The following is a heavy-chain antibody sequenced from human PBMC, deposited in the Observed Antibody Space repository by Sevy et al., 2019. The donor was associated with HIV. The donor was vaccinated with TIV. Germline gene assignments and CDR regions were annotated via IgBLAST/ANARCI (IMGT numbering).Heavy chain of an antibody. Sequence: GGSLRLSCAASGFTFSNAWMSWVRQAPGKGLEWVGRIKSKTDGGTTDYAAPVKGRFTISRDDSKNTLYLQMNSLKTEETAVYYCTTLGYCSGGSCYSGYNWFDPWGQGTLVTVSS. CDR2: IKSKTDGGTT. D-gene: IGHD2-15*01. CDR3: TTLGYCSGGSCYSGYNWFDP. J-gene: IGHJ5*02. V-gene: IGHV3-15*01. CDR1: GFTFSNAW.